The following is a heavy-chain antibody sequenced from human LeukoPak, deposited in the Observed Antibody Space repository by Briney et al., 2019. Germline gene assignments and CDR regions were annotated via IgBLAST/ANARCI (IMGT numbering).Heavy chain of an antibody. CDR1: GYTLTELS. D-gene: IGHD5-12*01. Sequence: ASVKVSGKVSGYTLTELSMHWVRQAPGKGLEWMGGFDPEDGETIYAQKFQGRVTMTEDTSTDTAYMELSSLRSEDTAVYYCATALPEGSGYENFDYWGQGNLVTFSS. J-gene: IGHJ4*02. V-gene: IGHV1-24*01. CDR3: ATALPEGSGYENFDY. CDR2: FDPEDGET.